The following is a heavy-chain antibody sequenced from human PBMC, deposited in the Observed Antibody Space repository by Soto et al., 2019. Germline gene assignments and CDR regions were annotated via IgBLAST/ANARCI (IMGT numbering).Heavy chain of an antibody. J-gene: IGHJ6*03. D-gene: IGHD3-10*01. CDR2: IYYSGST. Sequence: SETLSLTCTVSGGSISSYYWSLIRQPHGKGLEWIGYIYYSGSTNYNPSLKSRVTISVDTSKNQFSLKLSSVTAADTAVYYCARDQSGYYGSGSYILSGYYYYMDVWGKGTTVTVSS. V-gene: IGHV4-59*01. CDR3: ARDQSGYYGSGSYILSGYYYYMDV. CDR1: GGSISSYY.